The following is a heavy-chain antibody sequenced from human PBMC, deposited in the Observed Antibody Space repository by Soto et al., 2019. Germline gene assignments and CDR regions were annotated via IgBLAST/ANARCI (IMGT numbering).Heavy chain of an antibody. Sequence: SGPTLVNPTQTLTLTCTFSGLSLNTSAMCVTWIRQPPGKALEWLALIDWNDDKFYSTSLKTRLTISKDTSKNQVVLTMTNMDPVDTATYYCERTRPSYGEDYWGQGTLVTVYS. V-gene: IGHV2-70*01. CDR2: IDWNDDK. CDR3: ERTRPSYGEDY. D-gene: IGHD4-17*01. CDR1: GLSLNTSAMC. J-gene: IGHJ4*02.